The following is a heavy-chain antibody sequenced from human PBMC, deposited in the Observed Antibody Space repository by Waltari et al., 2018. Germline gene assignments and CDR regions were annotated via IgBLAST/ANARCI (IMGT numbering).Heavy chain of an antibody. V-gene: IGHV4-39*01. CDR1: GGPITSNTYY. J-gene: IGHJ4*02. Sequence: QLQLQESGPGLVKPSATLSLTCTVPGGPITSNTYYWGWIRPPPGKGLEWLGTIYYSGSTYYNPSLKSRVAISVDTSKNQFSLKVTSVTAADTAVYYCARHRDIVATLFDYWGQGTLITVSS. D-gene: IGHD5-12*01. CDR3: ARHRDIVATLFDY. CDR2: IYYSGST.